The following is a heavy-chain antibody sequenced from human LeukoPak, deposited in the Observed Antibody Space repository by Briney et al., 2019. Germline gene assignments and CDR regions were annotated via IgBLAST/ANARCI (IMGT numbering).Heavy chain of an antibody. J-gene: IGHJ4*02. D-gene: IGHD3-10*01. Sequence: GGSLTLSCSVSGFTLSSYSLHWLRQAPGKGLEWVSSISSSSSYIYYAASVKGRFTLSRDNAKNSLYLQMNSLRAEDTAVYYCARILHGSGSYGLDYWGQGTLVTVSS. CDR3: ARILHGSGSYGLDY. V-gene: IGHV3-21*01. CDR1: GFTLSSYS. CDR2: ISSSSSYI.